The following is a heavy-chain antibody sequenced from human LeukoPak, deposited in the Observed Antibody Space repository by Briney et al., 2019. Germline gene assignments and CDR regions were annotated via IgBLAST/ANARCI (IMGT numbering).Heavy chain of an antibody. CDR2: IWYDGSNK. Sequence: GGSLRLSCAASGFTFSSYGMHWVRQAPGKGLEWVAVIWYDGSNKYYADSVKGRFTISRDNSKNTLYLQMNSLRAEDTAVYYCARDHYDILTGYYENYYYYGMDVRGQGTTVTVSS. CDR1: GFTFSSYG. J-gene: IGHJ6*02. D-gene: IGHD3-9*01. V-gene: IGHV3-33*01. CDR3: ARDHYDILTGYYENYYYYGMDV.